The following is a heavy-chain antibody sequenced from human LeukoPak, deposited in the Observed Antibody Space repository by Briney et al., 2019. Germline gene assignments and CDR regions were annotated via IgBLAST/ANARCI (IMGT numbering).Heavy chain of an antibody. J-gene: IGHJ5*02. CDR1: GGSISSSSYY. CDR2: IYYSGST. Sequence: PSETLSLTCTVSGGSISSSSYYWGWIRQPPGKGLEWIGSIYYSGSTYYNPSLKSRVTISVDTSKNQFSLKLSSVTAADTAVYYCARRGYYGSGSVNWFDPWGQGTLVTVSS. D-gene: IGHD3-10*01. CDR3: ARRGYYGSGSVNWFDP. V-gene: IGHV4-39*01.